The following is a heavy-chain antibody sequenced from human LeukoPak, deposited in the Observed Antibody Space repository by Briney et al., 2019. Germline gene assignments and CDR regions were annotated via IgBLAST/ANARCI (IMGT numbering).Heavy chain of an antibody. Sequence: PGGSLRLSCAASGFTFSSYGMHWVRQAPGKGLEWVAVIWYDGSNKYYADSVKGRFTISRDNSKNTLYLQMNSLRAEDTAVYYCARDQRIQVWCFDYWGQGTLVTVSS. D-gene: IGHD5-18*01. CDR3: ARDQRIQVWCFDY. J-gene: IGHJ4*02. V-gene: IGHV3-33*01. CDR2: IWYDGSNK. CDR1: GFTFSSYG.